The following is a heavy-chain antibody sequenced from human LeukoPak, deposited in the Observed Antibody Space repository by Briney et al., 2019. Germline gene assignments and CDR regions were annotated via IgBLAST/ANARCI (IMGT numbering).Heavy chain of an antibody. V-gene: IGHV4-59*01. D-gene: IGHD3-3*01. J-gene: IGHJ4*02. Sequence: KPSETLSLTCTVSGGSISSYYWSWIRQPPGKGLEWIGNIYYSGSTNYNPSLKSRVTISVDTSKNQFSLKLSSVTAADTAVYYCARVDIESGYYVKYWGQGTLVTVYS. CDR3: ARVDIESGYYVKY. CDR1: GGSISSYY. CDR2: IYYSGST.